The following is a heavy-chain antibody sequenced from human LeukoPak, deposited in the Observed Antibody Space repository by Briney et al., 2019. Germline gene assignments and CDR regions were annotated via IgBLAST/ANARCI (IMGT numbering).Heavy chain of an antibody. CDR2: ISGSGGST. V-gene: IGHV3-23*01. CDR3: AKSPSIVVVPAANFGGWFDP. Sequence: GGSLRLSCAASGFTFSSYAMSWVRQAPGKGLEWVSAISGSGGSTYYADPVKGRFTISRDNSKNTLYLQMNSLRAEDTAVYYCAKSPSIVVVPAANFGGWFDPWGQGTLVTVSS. CDR1: GFTFSSYA. D-gene: IGHD2-2*01. J-gene: IGHJ5*02.